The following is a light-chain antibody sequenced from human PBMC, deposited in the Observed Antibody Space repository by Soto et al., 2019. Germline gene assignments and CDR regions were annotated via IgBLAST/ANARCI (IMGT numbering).Light chain of an antibody. V-gene: IGKV3-20*01. J-gene: IGKJ1*01. CDR2: GAS. Sequence: EIVLTQSPGTLSLSPGERVTLSCRGSQSVSSSYLAWYQQKLGQAPRLLIYGASSRATGIPDRFSGSGSGTAFTLTISRLEPEDFAVYYCQQYGSSPRTFGQGTKVEIK. CDR3: QQYGSSPRT. CDR1: QSVSSSY.